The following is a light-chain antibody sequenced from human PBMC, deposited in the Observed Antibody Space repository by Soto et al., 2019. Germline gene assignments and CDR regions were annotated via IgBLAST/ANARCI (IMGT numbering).Light chain of an antibody. CDR1: QTISSW. V-gene: IGKV1-5*01. CDR3: QQYNSYLYT. CDR2: DAS. J-gene: IGKJ2*01. Sequence: DIQMTQSPATLSGSVGDRVTITCRASQTISSWLAWYQQKPGKAPKLLIYDASSLESGVPSRFSGSGSGTEFTLTISSLQPDDFATYYCQQYNSYLYTFGQGPRWIS.